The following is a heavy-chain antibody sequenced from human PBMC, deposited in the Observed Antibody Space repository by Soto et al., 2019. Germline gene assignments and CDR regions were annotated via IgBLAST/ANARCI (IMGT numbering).Heavy chain of an antibody. V-gene: IGHV4-39*01. CDR3: ARTVDYGDETGAFDI. CDR2: IYYSGST. CDR1: GGSISSSSYY. D-gene: IGHD4-17*01. Sequence: SETLSLTCTVSGGSISSSSYYWGWIRQPPGKGLEWIGSIYYSGSTYYNPSLKSRVTISVDTSKNQFSLKLSSVTAADTAVYYCARTVDYGDETGAFDIWGQGTMVTVSS. J-gene: IGHJ3*02.